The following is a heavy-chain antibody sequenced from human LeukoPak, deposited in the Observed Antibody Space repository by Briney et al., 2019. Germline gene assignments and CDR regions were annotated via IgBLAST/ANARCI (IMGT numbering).Heavy chain of an antibody. J-gene: IGHJ4*02. D-gene: IGHD2-2*01. CDR3: ARVGGYCSSTSCYGYYFDY. Sequence: ASVKDSCKASGGTFSSYAISWVRQAPGQGLEWMGGIIPIFGTANYAQKFQGRVTITTDESTSTAYMELSSLRSEDTAVYYCARVGGYCSSTSCYGYYFDYWGQGTLVTVSS. CDR2: IIPIFGTA. CDR1: GGTFSSYA. V-gene: IGHV1-69*05.